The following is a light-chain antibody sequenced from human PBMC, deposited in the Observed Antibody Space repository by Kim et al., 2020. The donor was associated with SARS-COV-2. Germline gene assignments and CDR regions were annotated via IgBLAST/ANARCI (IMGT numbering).Light chain of an antibody. J-gene: IGLJ3*02. CDR3: GTWDSSLSAV. Sequence: PGQKVTISCSGSSSNIGNNYVSWYQQLQGTAPKLLIYDNNKRPSGIPDRFSGSKSGTSATLGITGLQTGDEADYYCGTWDSSLSAVFGGGTKLTVL. V-gene: IGLV1-51*01. CDR1: SSNIGNNY. CDR2: DNN.